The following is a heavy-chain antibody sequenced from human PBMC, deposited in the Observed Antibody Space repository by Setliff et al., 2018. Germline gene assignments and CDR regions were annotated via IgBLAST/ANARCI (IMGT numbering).Heavy chain of an antibody. CDR1: GGSISGGGYY. CDR3: ARSGYYSIDAFDI. CDR2: IYYSGST. D-gene: IGHD3-22*01. J-gene: IGHJ3*02. Sequence: PSETLSLTCTVSGGSISGGGYYWSWIRQHPRKGLEWIGYIYYSGSTNYTPSLKSRVTLSVDTSRNHFSLKPNSVTAADTAVYYCARSGYYSIDAFDIWGQGTMVTVSS. V-gene: IGHV4-31*03.